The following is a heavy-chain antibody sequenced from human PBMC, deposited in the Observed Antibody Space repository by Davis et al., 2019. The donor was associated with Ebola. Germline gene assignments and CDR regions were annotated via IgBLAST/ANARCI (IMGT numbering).Heavy chain of an antibody. CDR3: ARGWLRGWFDS. J-gene: IGHJ5*01. CDR1: GDSVSMIGAG. CDR2: TYYNSKWFN. V-gene: IGHV6-1*01. Sequence: HSQTLSLTCAISGDSVSMIGAGWNWIRQSPSRGLEWLGRTYYNSKWFNDYAASVKGRITINPDTSKNQFYLQLNSVTPEDTAVYYCARGWLRGWFDSWGQGTLVTVSS. D-gene: IGHD5-12*01.